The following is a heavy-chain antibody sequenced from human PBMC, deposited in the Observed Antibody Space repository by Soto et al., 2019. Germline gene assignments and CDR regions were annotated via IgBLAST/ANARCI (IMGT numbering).Heavy chain of an antibody. CDR2: LNPNSGNT. CDR3: SRDHRYNGNEEGWFDP. J-gene: IGHJ5*02. V-gene: IGHV1-8*01. CDR1: GYIFSTYD. D-gene: IGHD1-20*01. Sequence: QVQLVQSGAEVKKPGASVKVSCKASGYIFSTYDINWVRQATGQGLEWMGWLNPNSGNTGDAQKFQGRVTMTRNTYINTAYMELSSLGSDDTAIYYCSRDHRYNGNEEGWFDPWGQGTLVTVSS.